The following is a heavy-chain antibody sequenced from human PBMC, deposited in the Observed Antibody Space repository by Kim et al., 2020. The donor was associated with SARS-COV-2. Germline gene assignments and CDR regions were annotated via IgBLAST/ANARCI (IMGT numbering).Heavy chain of an antibody. J-gene: IGHJ6*02. CDR2: ISSSSSYI. D-gene: IGHD6-19*01. CDR3: ARDIRPALPGIAVAGRTLSYYYYYGMDV. Sequence: GGSLRLSCAASGFTFSSYSMNWVRQAPGKGLEWVSSISSSSSYIYYADSVKGRFTISRDNAKNSLYLQMNSLRAEDTAVYYCARDIRPALPGIAVAGRTLSYYYYYGMDVWGQGTTVTVSS. CDR1: GFTFSSYS. V-gene: IGHV3-21*01.